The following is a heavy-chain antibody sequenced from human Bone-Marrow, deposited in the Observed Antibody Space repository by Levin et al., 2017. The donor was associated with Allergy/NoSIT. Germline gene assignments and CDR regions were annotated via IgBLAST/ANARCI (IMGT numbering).Heavy chain of an antibody. CDR2: IYPGDSDT. V-gene: IGHV5-51*01. Sequence: PGGSLRLSCKGSGYSFTSYWIGWVRQMPGKGLEWMGIIYPGDSDTRYSPSFQGQVTISADKSISTAYLQWSSLKASDTAMYYCARHAIRITGTHRAEIDYWGQGTLVTVSS. CDR1: GYSFTSYW. D-gene: IGHD1-20*01. J-gene: IGHJ4*02. CDR3: ARHAIRITGTHRAEIDY.